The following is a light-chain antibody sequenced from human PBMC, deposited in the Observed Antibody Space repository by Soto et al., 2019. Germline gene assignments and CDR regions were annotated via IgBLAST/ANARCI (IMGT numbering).Light chain of an antibody. CDR3: QQYNSYSYT. J-gene: IGKJ2*01. CDR2: DAS. V-gene: IGKV1-5*01. Sequence: DIQMTQSASTLSASVGDRVTITCRASQRMSSWLAWYQQKPGKAPNLLIYDASSLESGVPSRFSGSGSGTEFTLTISSLQPDDFATYYCQQYNSYSYTFGQGTKLEIK. CDR1: QRMSSW.